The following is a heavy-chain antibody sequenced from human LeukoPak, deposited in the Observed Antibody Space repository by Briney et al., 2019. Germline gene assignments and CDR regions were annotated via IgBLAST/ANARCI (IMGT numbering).Heavy chain of an antibody. Sequence: GGSLRLSCAASGFTFSSCGMHWVRQAPVKGLEWVAVISYDGSNKYYADSVKGRFTISRDNSKNTLYLQMNSLRAEDTAVYYCAKLTRIAVAGTDFDYWGQGTLVTVSS. CDR3: AKLTRIAVAGTDFDY. D-gene: IGHD6-19*01. J-gene: IGHJ4*02. CDR1: GFTFSSCG. V-gene: IGHV3-30*18. CDR2: ISYDGSNK.